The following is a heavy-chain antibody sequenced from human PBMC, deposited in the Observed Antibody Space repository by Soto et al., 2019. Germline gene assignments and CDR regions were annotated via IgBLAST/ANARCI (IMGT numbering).Heavy chain of an antibody. CDR3: ARSGITTIIGGFDP. J-gene: IGHJ5*02. V-gene: IGHV4-61*01. CDR1: GGSVSSGSYY. CDR2: IYYSGST. Sequence: SETLSLTCTVSGGSVSSGSYYWSWIRQPPGKGLEWIGYIYYSGSTNYNPSLKSRVTISVDTSKNQFSLKLSSVTAADTAVYYCARSGITTIIGGFDPWGQGTLVTVSS. D-gene: IGHD3-3*01.